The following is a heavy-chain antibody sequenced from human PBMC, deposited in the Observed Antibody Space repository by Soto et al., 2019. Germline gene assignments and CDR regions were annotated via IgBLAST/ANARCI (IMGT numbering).Heavy chain of an antibody. Sequence: GGSLRLSWAASGFTFSDYYMSWIRQAPGKGLEWVSYISSSGSTIYYADSVKGRFTISRDNAKNSLYLQMNSLRAEDTAVYYCARDPYRQPQMYYDFWSGYYSRAGDFDYWGQGTLVTVSS. V-gene: IGHV3-11*01. CDR3: ARDPYRQPQMYYDFWSGYYSRAGDFDY. D-gene: IGHD3-3*01. CDR1: GFTFSDYY. CDR2: ISSSGSTI. J-gene: IGHJ4*02.